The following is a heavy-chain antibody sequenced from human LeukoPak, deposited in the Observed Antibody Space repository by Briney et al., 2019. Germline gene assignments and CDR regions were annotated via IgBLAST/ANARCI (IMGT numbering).Heavy chain of an antibody. D-gene: IGHD3-22*01. CDR1: GYTFISYS. V-gene: IGHV1-18*01. CDR3: AKSNGYGLIDI. J-gene: IGHJ3*02. CDR2: ISAYNGNT. Sequence: ASVKVSCKASGYTFISYSMNWVRQAPGQGLEWMGWISAYNGNTNYEQKLQGRVTMTTDTSTSTAYMELRSLRSDDTAVYYCAKSNGYGLIDIWGQGTMVTVSP.